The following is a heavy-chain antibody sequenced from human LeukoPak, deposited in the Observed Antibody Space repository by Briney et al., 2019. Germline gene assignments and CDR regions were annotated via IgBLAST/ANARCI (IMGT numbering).Heavy chain of an antibody. CDR2: ISRDGGST. CDR3: ANEIRPNDY. Sequence: PGGSLRLSCSGSGFSFGNYAIHWVRQAPGKGLDYVSAISRDGGSTYHADSVKGRFLISRDNSKNTLYLQMNSLRVEDTAVYFCANEIRPNDYWGQGTLVTVAS. CDR1: GFSFGNYA. J-gene: IGHJ4*02. D-gene: IGHD4-17*01. V-gene: IGHV3-64*04.